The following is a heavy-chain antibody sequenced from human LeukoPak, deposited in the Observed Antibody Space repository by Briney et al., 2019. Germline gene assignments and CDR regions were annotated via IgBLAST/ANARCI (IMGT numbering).Heavy chain of an antibody. CDR1: GFTFSSYW. CDR3: ARAAGLRFLEWLYYFDY. J-gene: IGHJ4*02. Sequence: GGSLRLSCAASGFTFSSYWMSWVRQAPGKGLEGVANIKQDGSEEYYVDSVKGRFTISRDNAKNSLYLQMNSLRAEDTAVYYCARAAGLRFLEWLYYFDYWGQGTLVTVSS. V-gene: IGHV3-7*01. CDR2: IKQDGSEE. D-gene: IGHD3-3*01.